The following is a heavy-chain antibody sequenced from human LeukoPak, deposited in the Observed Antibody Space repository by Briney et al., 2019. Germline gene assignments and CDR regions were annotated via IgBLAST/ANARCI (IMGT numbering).Heavy chain of an antibody. CDR3: ARQTTLSRGWYFDL. Sequence: GESLKISCKGSGYSFTSYWIAWVRQMPGKGLELMGIIYPGDSNTKYSPSFQGQVTISADKSFTTAYLQWASLKDADSAMYYCARQTTLSRGWYFDLWGLGTLVTVSS. J-gene: IGHJ2*01. CDR2: IYPGDSNT. V-gene: IGHV5-51*01. D-gene: IGHD4-17*01. CDR1: GYSFTSYW.